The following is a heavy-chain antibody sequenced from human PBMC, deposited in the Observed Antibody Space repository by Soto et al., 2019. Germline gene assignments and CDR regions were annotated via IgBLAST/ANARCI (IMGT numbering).Heavy chain of an antibody. D-gene: IGHD3-10*01. CDR2: IYCDDDK. J-gene: IGHJ4*02. Sequence: QITLKESGPPLLKPTQTLTLTCTFSGFSLTTSGVGVGWIRQPPGKALEWLALIYCDDDKRYSPSLKSRLTITKDTSKNQVVLTMTNMDPVDTATYYCAHRNVGVYKGTYNYWGQGTLVTVSS. CDR1: GFSLTTSGVG. V-gene: IGHV2-5*02. CDR3: AHRNVGVYKGTYNY.